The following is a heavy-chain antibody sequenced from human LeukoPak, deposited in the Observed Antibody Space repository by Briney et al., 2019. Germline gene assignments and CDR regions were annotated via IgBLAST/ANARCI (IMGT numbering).Heavy chain of an antibody. CDR1: GYTFSNYG. J-gene: IGHJ4*02. Sequence: GKSLRLSCAASGYTFSNYGMHWVRQAPDKGLEWVAVISKDGSNKYYADSVKGRFTISRDNSENMVYLQMNSLRAEDTAVYIAVAGSLAMDYWGQGTLVTVSS. CDR2: ISKDGSNK. D-gene: IGHD6-19*01. V-gene: IGHV3-30*03. CDR3: VAGSLAMDY.